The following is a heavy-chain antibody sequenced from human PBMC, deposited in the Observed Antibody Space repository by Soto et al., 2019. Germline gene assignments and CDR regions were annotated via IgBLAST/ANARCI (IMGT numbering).Heavy chain of an antibody. V-gene: IGHV6-1*01. CDR3: AREIVVVPAAYNWFDP. D-gene: IGHD2-2*01. CDR2: TYYRSKWYN. J-gene: IGHJ5*02. CDR1: GGSVSSNSAA. Sequence: SRTLSLTCAISGGSVSSNSAAWNWIRQSPSRGLEWLGRTYYRSKWYNDYAVSVKSRITINPDTSKNQFSLQLNSVTPEDTAVYYCAREIVVVPAAYNWFDPWGQGTLVTVSS.